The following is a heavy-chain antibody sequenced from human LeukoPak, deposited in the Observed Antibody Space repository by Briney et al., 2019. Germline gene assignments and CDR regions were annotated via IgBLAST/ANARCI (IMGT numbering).Heavy chain of an antibody. CDR1: GGSISSGGYS. V-gene: IGHV4-30-2*01. Sequence: SETLSLTCAVSGGSISSGGYSWSWIRQPPGKGLKWIGYIYHSGSTYYNPSLKSRVTISVDRSKNQFSLKLSSVTAADTAVYYCARALYYFDYWGQGTLVTVSS. CDR2: IYHSGST. J-gene: IGHJ4*02. CDR3: ARALYYFDY.